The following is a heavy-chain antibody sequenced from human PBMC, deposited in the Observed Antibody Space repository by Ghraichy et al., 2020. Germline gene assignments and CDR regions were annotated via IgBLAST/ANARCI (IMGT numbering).Heavy chain of an antibody. CDR1: GGSISSGNYY. CDR2: IHTSGST. Sequence: TLSLTCTVSGGSISSGNYYWSWIRQPAGKGLEWIGRIHTSGSTNYNPSLKSRVTISIDTSKNQFSLKLTSVTAADTAVYYCARVKDYSDFDYWGQGTLVTVSS. D-gene: IGHD4-11*01. CDR3: ARVKDYSDFDY. V-gene: IGHV4-61*02. J-gene: IGHJ4*02.